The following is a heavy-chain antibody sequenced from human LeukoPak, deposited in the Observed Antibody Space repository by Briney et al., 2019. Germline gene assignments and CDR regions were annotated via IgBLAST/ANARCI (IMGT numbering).Heavy chain of an antibody. D-gene: IGHD4-17*01. CDR1: GFSVSTNF. Sequence: GGSLRLSCAASGFSVSTNFMMNWVRQAPGKGLEWASVIYSGGSTYYADSVKGRFSISRDNSKNTLYLQMNGLRAEDTAVYYCARGVTDYADHNWLDPWGQGTLVTVPS. V-gene: IGHV3-53*01. CDR2: IYSGGST. J-gene: IGHJ5*02. CDR3: ARGVTDYADHNWLDP.